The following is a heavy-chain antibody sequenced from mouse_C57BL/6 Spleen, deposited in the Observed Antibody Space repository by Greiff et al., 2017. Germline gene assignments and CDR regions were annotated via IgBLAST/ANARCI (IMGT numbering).Heavy chain of an antibody. D-gene: IGHD1-1*01. CDR3: ARFYGFMDY. V-gene: IGHV5-17*01. CDR1: GFTFSDYG. Sequence: EVHLVESGGGLVKPGGSLKLSCAASGFTFSDYGMHWVRQAPEKGLEWVAYISSGSSTIYYADTVKGRFTISRDNAKNTLFLQMTSLRSEDTAMYYCARFYGFMDYWGQGTSVTVSS. CDR2: ISSGSSTI. J-gene: IGHJ4*01.